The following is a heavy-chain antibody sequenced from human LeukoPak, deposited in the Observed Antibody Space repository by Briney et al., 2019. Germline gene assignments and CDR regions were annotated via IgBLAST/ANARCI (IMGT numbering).Heavy chain of an antibody. CDR3: AKDREYYYDSSGFDY. Sequence: GGSLRLSCAASGFTFSSYGMHWVRQAPGKGLEWVAVISYDGSNKYYADSVKGRFTISRDNSKNMLYLQMNSLRAEDTAVYYCAKDREYYYDSSGFDYWGQGTLVTVSS. J-gene: IGHJ4*02. CDR1: GFTFSSYG. CDR2: ISYDGSNK. V-gene: IGHV3-30*18. D-gene: IGHD3-22*01.